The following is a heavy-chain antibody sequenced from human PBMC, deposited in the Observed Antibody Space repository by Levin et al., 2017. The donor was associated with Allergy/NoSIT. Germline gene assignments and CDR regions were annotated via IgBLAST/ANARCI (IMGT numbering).Heavy chain of an antibody. Sequence: GESLKISCAASGFAFNTFGMHWVRQVPGKGLEWVAVVSHDSNNKYYADSVKGRFTVSRDAAKNTVSLQMNSLRSEDTAVYFCGKARWELFSPDALDIWGQGTMVSVSS. CDR1: GFAFNTFG. D-gene: IGHD4-23*01. CDR3: GKARWELFSPDALDI. CDR2: VSHDSNNK. J-gene: IGHJ3*02. V-gene: IGHV3-30*18.